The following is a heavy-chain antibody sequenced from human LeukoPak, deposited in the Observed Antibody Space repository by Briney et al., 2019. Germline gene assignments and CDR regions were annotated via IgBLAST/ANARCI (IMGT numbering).Heavy chain of an antibody. J-gene: IGHJ3*02. CDR2: IGWNSGSI. CDR1: GFTFDDYA. D-gene: IGHD1-1*01. CDR3: AKDQVPVGPHAFDI. Sequence: GGSLRLSCAASGFTFDDYAMHWVRQAPGKGLEWVSGIGWNSGSIGYADSVKGRFTISRDNAKNSLYLQMNSLRAEDTALYYCAKDQVPVGPHAFDIWDQGTMVTVSS. V-gene: IGHV3-9*01.